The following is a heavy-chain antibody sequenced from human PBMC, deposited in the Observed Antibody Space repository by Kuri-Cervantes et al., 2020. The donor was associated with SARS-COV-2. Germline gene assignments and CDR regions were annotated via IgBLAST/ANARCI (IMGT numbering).Heavy chain of an antibody. Sequence: GESLKISCAASGFTFGSYSMHWVRQAPGKGLEWVAVISYEGSNEYYADSVEGRFTITRDNSKNTLYLQMNILRAEDTAVYYCASGYYDFWSGYAYWGQGTLVTVSS. CDR1: GFTFGSYS. D-gene: IGHD3-3*01. CDR2: ISYEGSNE. V-gene: IGHV3-30-3*01. J-gene: IGHJ4*02. CDR3: ASGYYDFWSGYAY.